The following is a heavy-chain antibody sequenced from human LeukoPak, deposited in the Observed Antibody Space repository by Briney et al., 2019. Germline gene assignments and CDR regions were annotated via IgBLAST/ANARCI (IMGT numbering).Heavy chain of an antibody. CDR3: AKVVSGYHFDY. CDR1: GFTFSSYG. V-gene: IGHV3-23*01. Sequence: GGSLRLSCAASGFTFSSYGMSWVRRAPGKGPEWVSGISGSGGNTYYADSVKGRFTISRDNSQNTLYLQMNTLRAEDTAVYYCAKVVSGYHFDYWGQGTLVTVSS. D-gene: IGHD5-12*01. CDR2: ISGSGGNT. J-gene: IGHJ4*02.